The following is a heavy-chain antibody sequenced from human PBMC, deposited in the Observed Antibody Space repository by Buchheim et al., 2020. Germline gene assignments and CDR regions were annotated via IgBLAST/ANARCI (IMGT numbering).Heavy chain of an antibody. J-gene: IGHJ6*02. CDR2: IDPSDSYT. CDR3: ARRAPLVAAGTYYYYYGMDV. V-gene: IGHV5-10-1*03. D-gene: IGHD6-13*01. CDR1: GYSFTSYW. Sequence: EVQLVQSGAEVKKPGESLRISCKGSGYSFTSYWISWVRQMPGKGLEWMGRIDPSDSYTNYSPSFQGHVTISADKSISTAYPQWSSLKASDTAMYYCARRAPLVAAGTYYYYYGMDVWGQGTT.